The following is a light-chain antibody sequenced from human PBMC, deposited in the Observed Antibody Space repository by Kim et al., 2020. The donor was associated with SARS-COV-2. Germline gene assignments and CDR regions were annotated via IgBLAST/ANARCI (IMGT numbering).Light chain of an antibody. V-gene: IGKV3-11*01. J-gene: IGKJ1*01. Sequence: LSPGERATLSCWASQMFHSYVAWYQQKPGQAPRLLIYDASNRATGIPARLSGSGSGTDFTLTINSLEPEDFAVYYCQQRNNWPRTFGQGTKVDIK. CDR3: QQRNNWPRT. CDR1: QMFHSY. CDR2: DAS.